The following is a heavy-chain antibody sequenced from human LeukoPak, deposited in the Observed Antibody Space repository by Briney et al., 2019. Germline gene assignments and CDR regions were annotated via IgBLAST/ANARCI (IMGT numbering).Heavy chain of an antibody. CDR2: IYPGDSHT. CDR3: ARHWSHDYGGILPFDY. J-gene: IGHJ4*02. Sequence: GESLKISCKGSGYSFSSYWIGWVRQMPGKGLEWMGIIYPGDSHTRYSPSFQGQVTISADKSISTAYLQWSSLKASDTAMYYCARHWSHDYGGILPFDYWGQGTLVTVSS. V-gene: IGHV5-51*01. D-gene: IGHD4-23*01. CDR1: GYSFSSYW.